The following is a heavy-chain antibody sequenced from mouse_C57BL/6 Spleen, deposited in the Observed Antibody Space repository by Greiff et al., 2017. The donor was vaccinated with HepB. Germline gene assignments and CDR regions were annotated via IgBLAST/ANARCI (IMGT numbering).Heavy chain of an antibody. J-gene: IGHJ3*01. Sequence: EVQLQESGAELVRPGASVKLSCTASGFNIKDYYMHWVKQRPEQGLEWIGRIDPEDGDTEYAPKFQGKATMTADTSSNTAYLQLSSLTSEDTAVYYCTTIAYDYDVTWFAYWGQGTLVTVSA. V-gene: IGHV14-1*01. CDR3: TTIAYDYDVTWFAY. D-gene: IGHD2-4*01. CDR2: IDPEDGDT. CDR1: GFNIKDYY.